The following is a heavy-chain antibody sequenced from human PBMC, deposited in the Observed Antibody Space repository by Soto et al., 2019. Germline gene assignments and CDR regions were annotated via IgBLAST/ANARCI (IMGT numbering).Heavy chain of an antibody. D-gene: IGHD1-26*01. Sequence: QVQLVQSGAEVKQPGASVKVSCRTSGYTFTNYDIAWVRQATGHGLEWMGWMNPDSANTGYAQKFQGRVTMTRDTSISTAYRELNSLTSEDTAVYYCARAIRDQLLSDYWGQGTVLTVSS. V-gene: IGHV1-8*01. J-gene: IGHJ4*02. CDR3: ARAIRDQLLSDY. CDR1: GYTFTNYD. CDR2: MNPDSANT.